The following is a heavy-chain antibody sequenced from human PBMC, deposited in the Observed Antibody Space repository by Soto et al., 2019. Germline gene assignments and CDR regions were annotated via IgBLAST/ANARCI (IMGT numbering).Heavy chain of an antibody. Sequence: GGSLRLSCVASGFTFSYYAMSWVRQAPGKGLEWVSHISGSGVSTFYADSVKGRFTISRDNSKNTLYLQINSLRAEDTAFYYCAKLDSAMGRDPTFDSWGQGTLATVSS. D-gene: IGHD5-18*01. CDR1: GFTFSYYA. CDR3: AKLDSAMGRDPTFDS. CDR2: ISGSGVST. J-gene: IGHJ4*02. V-gene: IGHV3-23*01.